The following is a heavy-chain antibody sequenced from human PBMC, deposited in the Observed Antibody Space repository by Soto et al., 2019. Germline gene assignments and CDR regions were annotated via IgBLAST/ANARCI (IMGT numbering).Heavy chain of an antibody. D-gene: IGHD3-9*01. J-gene: IGHJ3*02. Sequence: LSLTCRVSGGSVGTGAYYWSWIRQPPGKGLEWIGYTLYSGSPNYNPSLQSLQSRVTISVDTSRNQFSLRLNSVTAADTALYYCARHDYYHRTFDIWGQGTLVTVSS. CDR2: TLYSGSP. CDR1: GGSVGTGAYY. CDR3: ARHDYYHRTFDI. V-gene: IGHV4-61*08.